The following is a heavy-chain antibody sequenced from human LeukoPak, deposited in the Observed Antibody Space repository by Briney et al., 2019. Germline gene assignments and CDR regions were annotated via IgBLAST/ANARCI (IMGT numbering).Heavy chain of an antibody. CDR1: GFTFSSYA. V-gene: IGHV3-23*01. D-gene: IGHD3-22*01. Sequence: GGSLRLSCAASGFTFSSYAMSWVRQAPGKGLEWVSGISGSGSDTYYADSVRGRFTISRDISKNTLHLQMNGLRAEDTAVYYRAKRGCYYDSRVFHGFDYWGQGTLVTVSS. CDR3: AKRGCYYDSRVFHGFDY. J-gene: IGHJ4*02. CDR2: ISGSGSDT.